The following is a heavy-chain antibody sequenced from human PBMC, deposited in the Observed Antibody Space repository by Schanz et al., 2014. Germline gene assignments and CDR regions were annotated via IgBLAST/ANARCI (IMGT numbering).Heavy chain of an antibody. V-gene: IGHV3-23*04. J-gene: IGHJ4*02. D-gene: IGHD1-1*01. CDR1: GFTFSSYW. CDR2: ISGDHRNT. Sequence: EVQLVESGGGLVKPGGSLRLSCAASGFTFSSYWMHWVRQVPGKGLVWVSSISGDHRNTFYADSVKGRFTISRDNSKNTLYLQMNSLRAEDTAVYYCAKKVPAYNPFDSWGQGTLVTVSS. CDR3: AKKVPAYNPFDS.